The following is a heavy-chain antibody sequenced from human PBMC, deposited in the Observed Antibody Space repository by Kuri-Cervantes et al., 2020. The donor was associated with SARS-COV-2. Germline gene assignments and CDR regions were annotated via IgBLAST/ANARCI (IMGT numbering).Heavy chain of an antibody. CDR3: ASTNVQAVAGTAEYFQH. CDR2: IYYSGGT. CDR1: GGSISSSSYY. J-gene: IGHJ1*01. D-gene: IGHD6-19*01. V-gene: IGHV4-39*01. Sequence: SETLSLTCTVSGGSISSSSYYWGWIRQPPGKGLEWIGSIYYSGGTYYNPSLKSRVTISVDTSKNRFSLKLSSVTAADTAVYYCASTNVQAVAGTAEYFQHWGQGTLVTVSS.